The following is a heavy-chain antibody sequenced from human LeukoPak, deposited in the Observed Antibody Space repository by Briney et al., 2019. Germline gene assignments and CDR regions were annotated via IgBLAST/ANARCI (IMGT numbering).Heavy chain of an antibody. D-gene: IGHD6-19*01. CDR1: GFTFSSYS. J-gene: IGHJ4*02. CDR2: ISSSSSYI. V-gene: IGHV3-21*04. Sequence: GGSLRLSCAASGFTFSSYSMNWVRQAPGKGLEWVSSISSSSSYIYYADSVKGRFTISRDNSKNTLYLQMSSLRAEDTAVYYCAKQSVTGTLHFDYWGQGTLVTVSS. CDR3: AKQSVTGTLHFDY.